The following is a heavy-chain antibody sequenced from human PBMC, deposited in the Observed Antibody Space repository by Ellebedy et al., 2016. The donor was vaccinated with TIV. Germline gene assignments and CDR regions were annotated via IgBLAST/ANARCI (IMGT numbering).Heavy chain of an antibody. J-gene: IGHJ4*02. D-gene: IGHD6-19*01. CDR1: GYSFISYG. Sequence: ASVKVSXXASGYSFISYGISWVRQAPGQGLEWMGWISADNGNTNYAQKLQGRVTMTTDTSTSTAYMELRSLRSDDTAVYYCARAGYSSGWADFKAPVYWGQGTLVTVSS. V-gene: IGHV1-18*01. CDR2: ISADNGNT. CDR3: ARAGYSSGWADFKAPVY.